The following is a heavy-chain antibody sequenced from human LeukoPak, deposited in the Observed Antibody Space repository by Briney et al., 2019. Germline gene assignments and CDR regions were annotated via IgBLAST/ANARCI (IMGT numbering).Heavy chain of an antibody. V-gene: IGHV3-48*03. CDR2: ISSSGSTI. D-gene: IGHD3-9*01. CDR3: ASLSVLRYFDWSDRDDAFDI. J-gene: IGHJ3*02. Sequence: GGSLRLSCAASGFTFSSYEMNWVRQAPGKGLEWLSYISSSGSTISYADSVKGRFTISRDNAKNSLYLQMNSLRAEDTAVYYCASLSVLRYFDWSDRDDAFDIWGQGTMVTVSS. CDR1: GFTFSSYE.